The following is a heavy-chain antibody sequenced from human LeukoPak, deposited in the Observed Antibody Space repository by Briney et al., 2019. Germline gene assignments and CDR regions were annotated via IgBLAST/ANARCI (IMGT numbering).Heavy chain of an antibody. J-gene: IGHJ6*03. V-gene: IGHV1-24*01. Sequence: ASVKVSCKVSGYTLTELSMHWVRQAPGKGLEWMGGFDPEDGETIYAQKFQGRVTMTEDTSTDTAYMEMSSLRSEDTAVYYCATLGTSGYYYYYMDVWGKGTTVTVSS. CDR1: GYTLTELS. CDR2: FDPEDGET. D-gene: IGHD1-1*01. CDR3: ATLGTSGYYYYYMDV.